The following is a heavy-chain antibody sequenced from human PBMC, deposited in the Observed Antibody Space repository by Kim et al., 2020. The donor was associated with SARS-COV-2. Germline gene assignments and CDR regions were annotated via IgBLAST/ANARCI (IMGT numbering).Heavy chain of an antibody. D-gene: IGHD3-10*01. Sequence: KFQGRVTITADESTSTAYRELSSLRSEDTAVYYCATVLYGSGSLPPYFDYWGQGTLVTVSS. V-gene: IGHV1-69*01. J-gene: IGHJ4*02. CDR3: ATVLYGSGSLPPYFDY.